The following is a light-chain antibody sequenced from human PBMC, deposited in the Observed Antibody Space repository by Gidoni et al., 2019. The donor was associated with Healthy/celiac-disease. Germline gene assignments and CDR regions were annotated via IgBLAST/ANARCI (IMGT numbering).Light chain of an antibody. J-gene: IGKJ3*01. Sequence: DIQLTPSPSFLSASVGDRVTITCRASQGISSYLAWYQQKPGKAPKLLIYAATTLQSGVPPRCSGSGSGTEFTITISSLQPEDFATYYCQQLNNYPYTFGPGTKVDIK. V-gene: IGKV1-9*01. CDR2: AAT. CDR3: QQLNNYPYT. CDR1: QGISSY.